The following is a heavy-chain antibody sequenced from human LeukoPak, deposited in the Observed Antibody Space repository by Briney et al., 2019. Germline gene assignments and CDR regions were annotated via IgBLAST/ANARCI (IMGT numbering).Heavy chain of an antibody. V-gene: IGHV4-59*01. Sequence: SETLSLTRNVSGGSLRGYYWSWIRQPPGKGLEWIGYIYSSGSTNYNPSLKSRVTMSVDTSKNQFSLKVSSVTAADTAVYYCARVFDSGSQAYFYYMDVWGKGTTVTISS. CDR3: ARVFDSGSQAYFYYMDV. D-gene: IGHD3-10*01. J-gene: IGHJ6*03. CDR1: GGSLRGYY. CDR2: IYSSGST.